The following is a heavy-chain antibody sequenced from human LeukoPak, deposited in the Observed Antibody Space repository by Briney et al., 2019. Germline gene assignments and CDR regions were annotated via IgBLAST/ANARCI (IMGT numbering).Heavy chain of an antibody. CDR3: ARTPRRYFDY. CDR1: GGSISSSSYY. V-gene: IGHV4-39*07. Sequence: PSETLSLTCTVSGGSISSSSYYWGWIRQPPGKGLEWIGSIYHSGSTYYNPSLKSRVTISVDTSKNQFSLKLSSVTAADTAVYYCARTPRRYFDYWGQGTLVTVSS. J-gene: IGHJ4*02. CDR2: IYHSGST.